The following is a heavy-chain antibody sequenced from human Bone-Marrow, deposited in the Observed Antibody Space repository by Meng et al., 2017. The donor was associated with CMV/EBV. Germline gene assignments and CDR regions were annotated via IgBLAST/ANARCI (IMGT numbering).Heavy chain of an antibody. CDR1: GFTVSSNY. Sequence: GESLKISCAASGFTVSSNYMSWVRQAPGKGLEWVSVIYSGGSTYYADSVKGRFTISRDNSKNTLYLQMNSLRAEDTAVYYCARARLDSSPVYFDYRAQGTLVTVSS. D-gene: IGHD6-13*01. V-gene: IGHV3-53*01. CDR2: IYSGGST. J-gene: IGHJ4*02. CDR3: ARARLDSSPVYFDY.